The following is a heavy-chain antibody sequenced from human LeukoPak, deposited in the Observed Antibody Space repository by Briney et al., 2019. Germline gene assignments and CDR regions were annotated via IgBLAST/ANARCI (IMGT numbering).Heavy chain of an antibody. J-gene: IGHJ6*03. Sequence: SVKVSCKVSGYTLTELSMHWVRQAPGKGLEWMGGFDPEDGETIYAQKFQGRVTMTEDTSTDTAYMELSSLRSEDTAVYYCARRVRGYSYGINYYYMDVWGKGTTVTVSS. CDR2: FDPEDGET. CDR3: ARRVRGYSYGINYYYMDV. D-gene: IGHD5-18*01. CDR1: GYTLTELS. V-gene: IGHV1-24*01.